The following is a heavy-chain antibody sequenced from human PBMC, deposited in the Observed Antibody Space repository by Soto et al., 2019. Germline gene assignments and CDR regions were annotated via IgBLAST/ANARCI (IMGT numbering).Heavy chain of an antibody. J-gene: IGHJ4*02. CDR1: GFTFRTYG. Sequence: QVQLVESGGGVVQPGTSLRLSCAASGFTFRTYGMHWVRQAPGKGLEWVAVIWSDGKTKDYADSVKGRFTISRDNSQDTLNLQMDSLRAEDTAVYYCATDRGGSPFDYWGQGTLVVVSS. CDR3: ATDRGGSPFDY. V-gene: IGHV3-33*01. D-gene: IGHD3-16*01. CDR2: IWSDGKTK.